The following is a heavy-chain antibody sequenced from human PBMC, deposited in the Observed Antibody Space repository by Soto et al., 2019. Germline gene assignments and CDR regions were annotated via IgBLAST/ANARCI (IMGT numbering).Heavy chain of an antibody. D-gene: IGHD3-22*01. Sequence: SETLSLTCTVSGGSISSGDYYWSWIRQPPGKGLEWIGYIYYSGSTYYNPSLKSRVTISVNTSKNQFSLKLSSVTAADTAVYYCARASYYDSSGYYWDYWGQGTLVTVSS. CDR1: GGSISSGDYY. CDR2: IYYSGST. V-gene: IGHV4-30-4*01. CDR3: ARASYYDSSGYYWDY. J-gene: IGHJ4*02.